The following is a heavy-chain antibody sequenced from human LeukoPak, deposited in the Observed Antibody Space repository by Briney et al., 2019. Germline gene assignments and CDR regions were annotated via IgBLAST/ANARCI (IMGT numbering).Heavy chain of an antibody. D-gene: IGHD1-26*01. CDR1: GFTVSSDY. J-gene: IGHJ3*02. CDR2: IYSGGST. Sequence: PGGSLRLSCAASGFTVSSDYMSWVRQPPGKGLEWVSVIYSGGSTNYADSVKGRFTISRDNSKNTLHLQMNSLRVEDTAVYYCARGQSYSEAFDIWGQGTMVSVSS. V-gene: IGHV3-53*03. CDR3: ARGQSYSEAFDI.